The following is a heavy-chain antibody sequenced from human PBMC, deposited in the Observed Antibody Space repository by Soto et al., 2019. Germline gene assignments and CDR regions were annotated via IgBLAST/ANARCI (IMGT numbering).Heavy chain of an antibody. Sequence: ASVKVSCKASGYTFTSYGISWVRQAPGQGLEWMGWISAYNGNTNYAQKLQGRVTMTTDTSTSTAYMELRSLGSDDTAVYYCARDPQTHYYDSSGYSDYWGQGTLVTVSS. CDR3: ARDPQTHYYDSSGYSDY. J-gene: IGHJ4*02. V-gene: IGHV1-18*01. D-gene: IGHD3-22*01. CDR1: GYTFTSYG. CDR2: ISAYNGNT.